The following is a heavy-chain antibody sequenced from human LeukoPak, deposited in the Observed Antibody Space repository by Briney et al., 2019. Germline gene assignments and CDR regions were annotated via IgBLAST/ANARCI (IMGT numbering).Heavy chain of an antibody. CDR3: ARSFAN. CDR2: ISGSGTSI. J-gene: IGHJ4*02. V-gene: IGHV3-48*03. Sequence: QPGGSLRLSCAASGFTLSTYEINWLHQPPRKGLEWVSYISGSGTSIYYADSVKGRFTISRDNARNSLYLQMNSLRAEDTAVYYCARSFANWGQGILVTVSA. CDR1: GFTLSTYE.